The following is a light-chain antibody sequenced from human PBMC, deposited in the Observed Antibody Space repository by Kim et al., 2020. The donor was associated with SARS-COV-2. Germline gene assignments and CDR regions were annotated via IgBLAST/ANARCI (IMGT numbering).Light chain of an antibody. CDR1: SSNIGSNI. J-gene: IGLJ3*02. CDR2: SNN. Sequence: QSVLTPPPSASGTPGQRVTISCSGSSSNIGSNIVNWYQQLPGTAPKLLIYSNNQRPSGVPDRFSGSKSGTSASLAISGLQSEDEADYCCAAWDDSLNGWVFGGGTQLTVL. V-gene: IGLV1-44*01. CDR3: AAWDDSLNGWV.